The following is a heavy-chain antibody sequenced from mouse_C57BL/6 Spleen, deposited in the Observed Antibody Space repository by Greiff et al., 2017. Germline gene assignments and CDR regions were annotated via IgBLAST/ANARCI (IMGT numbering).Heavy chain of an antibody. CDR3: ARWGSTTVVADY. CDR1: GYTFTSYW. D-gene: IGHD1-1*01. Sequence: QVQLQQPGAELVMPGASVKLSCKASGYTFTSYWMHWVKQRPGQGLEWIGEIDPSDSYTNYNQKFKGKSTLTVDKSSSTAYMQLSSLTSEDSAVYYCARWGSTTVVADYWGQGTTLTVSS. J-gene: IGHJ2*01. CDR2: IDPSDSYT. V-gene: IGHV1-69*01.